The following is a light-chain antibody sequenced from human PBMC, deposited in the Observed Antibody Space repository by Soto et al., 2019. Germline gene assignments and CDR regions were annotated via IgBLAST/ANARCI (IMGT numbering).Light chain of an antibody. Sequence: DIVLTQTPLSLSVTPGQPASISCKSSQSLLHSDGKTYLCWYLQKAGQPPQFLIYEVSNRFSGVPERFSGSASGTDFTLRISRVEAEDVGLYYFLQSIQLPWTFGQGTKVEVK. CDR1: QSLLHSDGKTY. CDR3: LQSIQLPWT. CDR2: EVS. V-gene: IGKV2D-29*01. J-gene: IGKJ1*01.